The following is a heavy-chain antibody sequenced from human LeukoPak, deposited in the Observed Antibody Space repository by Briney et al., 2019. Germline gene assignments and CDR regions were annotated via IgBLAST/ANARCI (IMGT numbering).Heavy chain of an antibody. V-gene: IGHV3-21*01. CDR1: GFTFSSYS. D-gene: IGHD6-19*01. CDR2: ISSSSSYI. J-gene: IGHJ4*02. Sequence: GGSLRLSCAASGFTFSSYSMNWVRQAPGKGLEWVSSISSSSSYIYYADSVKGRFTISRDNAKNSLYLQMNSLRAEDTAVYYCARDFTSGWYSEDYWGQGTLVTVSS. CDR3: ARDFTSGWYSEDY.